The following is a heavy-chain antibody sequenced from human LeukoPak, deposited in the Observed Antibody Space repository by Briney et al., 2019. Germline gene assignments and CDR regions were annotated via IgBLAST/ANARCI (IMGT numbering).Heavy chain of an antibody. CDR2: IYTSGST. CDR1: GGSISSGSYY. J-gene: IGHJ4*02. CDR3: ARAGYRYTVPFDY. D-gene: IGHD3-16*02. V-gene: IGHV4-61*02. Sequence: SQTLSLTCTVSGGSISSGSYYWGWIRQPAGKGLEWIGRIYTSGSTNYNPSLKSRVTISVDTSKNQFSLKLSSVTAADTAVYYCARAGYRYTVPFDYWGQGTLVTVSS.